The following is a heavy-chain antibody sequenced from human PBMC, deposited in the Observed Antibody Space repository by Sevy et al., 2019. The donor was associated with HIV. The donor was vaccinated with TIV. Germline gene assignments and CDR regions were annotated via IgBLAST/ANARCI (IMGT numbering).Heavy chain of an antibody. CDR2: ISGFNRDT. D-gene: IGHD3-3*01. Sequence: ATVKVSCKASGYTFTNYAISWVRQAPGQGLERMGWISGFNRDTKNAEKFQGRFTMTTDTSTKTAYMDLRSLRSVDSAVYYCVRGTTLYHFWTGGDYWGQGTMVTVSS. V-gene: IGHV1-18*01. CDR3: VRGTTLYHFWTGGDY. J-gene: IGHJ4*02. CDR1: GYTFTNYA.